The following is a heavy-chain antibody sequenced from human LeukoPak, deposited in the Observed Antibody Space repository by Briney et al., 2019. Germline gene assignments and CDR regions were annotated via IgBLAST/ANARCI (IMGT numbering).Heavy chain of an antibody. CDR2: ISYDGSNK. D-gene: IGHD3-9*01. CDR3: ARDRLRYRSYDY. J-gene: IGHJ4*02. CDR1: GFTFSSYA. Sequence: GGSLRLSCAASGFTFSSYAMHWVRQAPGKGLEWVAVISYDGSNKYYADSVKGRFTISRDNSKNTLYLQMNSLRAEDTAVYYCARDRLRYRSYDYWGQGTLVTVSS. V-gene: IGHV3-30-3*01.